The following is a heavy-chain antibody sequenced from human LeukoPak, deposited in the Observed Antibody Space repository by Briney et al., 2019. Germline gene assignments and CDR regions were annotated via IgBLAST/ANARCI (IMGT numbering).Heavy chain of an antibody. CDR2: IDSDGSIT. Sequence: GGSLRLSCAASGFTFSNYWMHWVRQAPGKGLVWVSRIDSDGSITNYADSVKGRFTIPRDNAKNTLFLQMNSLRAEDTAVYYCSRDPSAVAGNFDYWGQGTLVTVSS. D-gene: IGHD6-19*01. V-gene: IGHV3-74*01. CDR1: GFTFSNYW. CDR3: SRDPSAVAGNFDY. J-gene: IGHJ4*02.